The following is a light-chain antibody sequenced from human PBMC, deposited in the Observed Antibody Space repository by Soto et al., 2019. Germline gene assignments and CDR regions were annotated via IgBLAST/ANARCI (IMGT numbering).Light chain of an antibody. Sequence: DIVRTQSPDSLAVSLGERATINCKSSQSVLYSSNNKNYLAWYQQKAGQPPKLLIYWASTRESGVPDRFSGSGSGTDFTLTISSLQAEDVAVYYCQQYYSTPQTFGQGTKVEIK. CDR3: QQYYSTPQT. CDR1: QSVLYSSNNKNY. V-gene: IGKV4-1*01. CDR2: WAS. J-gene: IGKJ1*01.